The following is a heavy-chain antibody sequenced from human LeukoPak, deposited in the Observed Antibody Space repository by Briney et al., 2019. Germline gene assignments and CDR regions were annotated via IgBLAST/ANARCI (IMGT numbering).Heavy chain of an antibody. CDR2: IKQDGSKK. J-gene: IGHJ4*02. V-gene: IGHV3-7*04. Sequence: GGSLRLSRVASGFPFSSYWMTWVRQAPGKGLEWVANIKQDGSKKSYVDSVKGRFTISRDNAKNSLYLQMNSLRAEDTAIYYCTRVGYIDEGIDYWGQGTPVTVSS. D-gene: IGHD5-24*01. CDR3: TRVGYIDEGIDY. CDR1: GFPFSSYW.